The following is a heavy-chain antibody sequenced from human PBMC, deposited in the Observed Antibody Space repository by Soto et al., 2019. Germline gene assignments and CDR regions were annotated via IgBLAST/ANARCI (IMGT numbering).Heavy chain of an antibody. V-gene: IGHV1-58*01. CDR2: IVVGSGNT. Sequence: ASVKVSCKASGFTFTSSAVQWVRQARGQRLEWIGWIVVGSGNTNYAQKFQEGVTITRDMSTSTAYMELSSLRSEDTAVYYCAADRYCSGGSCYPALFDPWGQGTLVTVSS. CDR1: GFTFTSSA. D-gene: IGHD2-15*01. J-gene: IGHJ5*02. CDR3: AADRYCSGGSCYPALFDP.